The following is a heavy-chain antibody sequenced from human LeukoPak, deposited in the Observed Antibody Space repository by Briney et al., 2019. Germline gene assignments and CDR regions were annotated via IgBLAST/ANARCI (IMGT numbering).Heavy chain of an antibody. CDR1: GGSISSDGHY. Sequence: SQTLSLTCTFSGGSISSDGHYWSWIRQPPGEGLEWIGYIHYSGSTYYNPSLKSRVTISVDTSKNQFSLKLSSVTAADTAVYYCARETYYDILTGYSSDYWGQGTLVTVSS. CDR2: IHYSGST. CDR3: ARETYYDILTGYSSDY. J-gene: IGHJ4*02. D-gene: IGHD3-9*01. V-gene: IGHV4-30-4*01.